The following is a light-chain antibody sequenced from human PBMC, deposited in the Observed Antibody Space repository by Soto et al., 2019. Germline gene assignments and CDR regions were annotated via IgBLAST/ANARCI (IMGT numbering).Light chain of an antibody. J-gene: IGLJ1*01. CDR3: SSYTSSTDYV. CDR1: SSDIDTYNY. Sequence: LNQPASVSGSPGHSITISCTGTSSDIDTYNYVSWYQQHPGKAPKLIIYEVTNRPSGVSNRFSGSKSGDTASLTISGLRAEDEADYYCSSYTSSTDYVFGTGTKVTVL. CDR2: EVT. V-gene: IGLV2-14*01.